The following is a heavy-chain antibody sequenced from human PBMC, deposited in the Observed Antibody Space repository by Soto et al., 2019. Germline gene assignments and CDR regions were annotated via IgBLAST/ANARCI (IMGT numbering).Heavy chain of an antibody. Sequence: QLQLQESGSGLVKPSQTLSLTCAVSGGSISSGGYSWSWIRQPPGKGLEWIGYIYHSGITYYNPSLKSRVTISVDRSKNQFSLKLSSVTAADTAVYYCASAGGLGAVAADYWGQGTLVTVSS. CDR1: GGSISSGGYS. V-gene: IGHV4-30-2*01. CDR2: IYHSGIT. J-gene: IGHJ4*02. D-gene: IGHD6-19*01. CDR3: ASAGGLGAVAADY.